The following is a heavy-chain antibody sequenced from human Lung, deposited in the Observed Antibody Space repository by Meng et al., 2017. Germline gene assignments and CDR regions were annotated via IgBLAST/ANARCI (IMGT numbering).Heavy chain of an antibody. CDR1: GFTFSNAW. CDR2: IKSKTDGETT. Sequence: PVVSVGVCLSTGGFIRLSVATVGFTFSNAWMSWGRQTPGKGLEWLGRIKSKTDGETTDYAAPVKGRFSISRDDAKNTLYLQMNSLKTEDTAVYYCQWLSTHPPDCWGQGTLVTVSS. CDR3: QWLSTHPPDC. J-gene: IGHJ4*02. V-gene: IGHV3-15*01. D-gene: IGHD3-22*01.